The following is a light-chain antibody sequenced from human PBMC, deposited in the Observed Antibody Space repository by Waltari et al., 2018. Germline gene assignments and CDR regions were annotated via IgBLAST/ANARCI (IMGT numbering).Light chain of an antibody. Sequence: QSALTQPASVSGSPGQSITLSCTGTSSDVGGYNYPSWYQQHPGKAPKLMIYEVSNRPSGVSNRFSGSKSGNTASLTISGLQAEDEADYYCSSYTSSSTLVVFGGGTKLTVL. J-gene: IGLJ2*01. CDR2: EVS. CDR1: SSDVGGYNY. CDR3: SSYTSSSTLVV. V-gene: IGLV2-14*01.